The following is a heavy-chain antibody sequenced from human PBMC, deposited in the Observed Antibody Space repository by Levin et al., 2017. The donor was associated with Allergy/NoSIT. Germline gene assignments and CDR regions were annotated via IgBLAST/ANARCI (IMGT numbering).Heavy chain of an antibody. V-gene: IGHV3-33*08. CDR1: GFTLSSYG. CDR3: ARDGGYYDY. Sequence: GGSLRLSCVASGFTLSSYGMHWVRQAPGKGLEWVAVIWYDGSNKYYADSVKGRFTISRDNSKNTLYLQMNSLRAEDTAVYYCARDGGYYDYWGQGTLVTVSS. CDR2: IWYDGSNK. D-gene: IGHD2-15*01. J-gene: IGHJ4*02.